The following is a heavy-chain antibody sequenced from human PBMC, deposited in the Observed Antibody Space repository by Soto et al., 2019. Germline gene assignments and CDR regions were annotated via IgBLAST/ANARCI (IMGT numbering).Heavy chain of an antibody. V-gene: IGHV4-31*03. CDR2: SYYTGTT. CDR3: ARGAYGDYAY. D-gene: IGHD4-17*01. J-gene: IGHJ4*02. Sequence: QVHLQESGPGLVKPSQTLSLTCTVSGASISSGGYYWSWFRQHPGKGLEWIGYSYYTGTTDYNPSRKSRVNISIDTSETQFSLNLSSVTAADTAVYYCARGAYGDYAYWGQGTLVTVSS. CDR1: GASISSGGYY.